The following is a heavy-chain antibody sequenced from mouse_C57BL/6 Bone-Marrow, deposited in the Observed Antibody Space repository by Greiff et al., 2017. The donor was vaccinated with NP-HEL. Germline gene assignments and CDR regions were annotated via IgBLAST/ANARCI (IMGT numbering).Heavy chain of an antibody. D-gene: IGHD1-1*01. CDR1: GYTFTSYG. V-gene: IGHV1-81*01. J-gene: IGHJ1*03. CDR2: IYPRSGNT. Sequence: QVQLQQSGAELARPGASVKLSCKASGYTFTSYGISWVKQRTGQGLEWIGEIYPRSGNTYYNEKFKGKATLTADKSSSTAYMELRSLTSEDSAVYFCARATTVVAPRYFDVWGTGTTVTVSS. CDR3: ARATTVVAPRYFDV.